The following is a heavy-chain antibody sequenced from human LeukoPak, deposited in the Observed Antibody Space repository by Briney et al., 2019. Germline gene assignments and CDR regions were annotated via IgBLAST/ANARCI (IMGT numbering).Heavy chain of an antibody. V-gene: IGHV3-21*01. D-gene: IGHD5-18*01. Sequence: GGSLRLSCAASGFTFSSYSMNWVRQAPGKGLEWVSYISSSSSYIYYADSVKGRFTISRDNAKNSLYLQMNSLRAEDTAVYYCARGGYSYGYTFDYWGQGTLVTVSS. CDR3: ARGGYSYGYTFDY. J-gene: IGHJ4*02. CDR2: ISSSSSYI. CDR1: GFTFSSYS.